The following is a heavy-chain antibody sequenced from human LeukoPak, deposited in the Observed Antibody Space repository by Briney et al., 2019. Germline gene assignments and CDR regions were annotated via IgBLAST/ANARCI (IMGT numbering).Heavy chain of an antibody. CDR3: ARPDYYDSRIDP. J-gene: IGHJ5*02. CDR1: GGSISSGDYY. CDR2: MYYSGST. D-gene: IGHD3-22*01. V-gene: IGHV4-30-4*01. Sequence: PSQTLSLTCTVSGGSISSGDYYWSWIRQPPGKGLEWIAYMYYSGSTYYNPSLKSRVTMSADTSKNQLSLKLISVTAADTAVYYCARPDYYDSRIDPWGQGILVTVSS.